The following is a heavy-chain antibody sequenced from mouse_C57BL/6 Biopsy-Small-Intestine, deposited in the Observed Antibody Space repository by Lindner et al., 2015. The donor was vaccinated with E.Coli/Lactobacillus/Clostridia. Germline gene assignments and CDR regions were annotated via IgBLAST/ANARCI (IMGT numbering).Heavy chain of an antibody. D-gene: IGHD1-1*01. V-gene: IGHV1S20*02. CDR2: IDPFNVNT. J-gene: IGHJ4*01. Sequence: SVKVSCKASGYTFSSYGISWVRQAPGQGLEWMGWIDPFNVNTNYAQKFQGRVTMTRDTSTNTAYMELRSLTSDDTAVYYCARDGHVWGTFRFGEFWGQGTLVTVSS. CDR1: GYTFSSYG. CDR3: ARDGHVWGTFRFGEF.